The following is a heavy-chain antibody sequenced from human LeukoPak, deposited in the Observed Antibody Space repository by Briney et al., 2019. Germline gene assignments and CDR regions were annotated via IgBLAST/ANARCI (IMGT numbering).Heavy chain of an antibody. CDR3: AKAMTSWFGESQGYYYGMDV. CDR1: GFTFSSNW. CDR2: INSDGSST. J-gene: IGHJ6*02. D-gene: IGHD3-10*01. Sequence: GGSLRLSCAASGFTFSSNWMHWVRQGPGKGLVWVSRINSDGSSTSYADSVKGRFTISRDNAKNTLYLQMNSLRTEDTALYYCAKAMTSWFGESQGYYYGMDVWGQGTTVTVSS. V-gene: IGHV3-74*01.